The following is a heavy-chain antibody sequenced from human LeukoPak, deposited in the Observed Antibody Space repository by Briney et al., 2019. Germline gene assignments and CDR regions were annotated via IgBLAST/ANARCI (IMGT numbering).Heavy chain of an antibody. D-gene: IGHD3-9*01. CDR1: GYSFSSYW. Sequence: GESLKISFKGSGYSFSSYWIGWVRPMPGKGLEWMGIIYPDDSDTRYSPSFQGQVTISADKSISTAYLQWSSLKASDTAMYYCARFLDYDILTGYRDWGQGTLVTVSS. V-gene: IGHV5-51*01. CDR3: ARFLDYDILTGYRD. CDR2: IYPDDSDT. J-gene: IGHJ4*02.